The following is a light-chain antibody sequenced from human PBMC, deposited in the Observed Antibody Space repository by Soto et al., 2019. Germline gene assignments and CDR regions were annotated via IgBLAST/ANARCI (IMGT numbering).Light chain of an antibody. V-gene: IGKV3-11*01. CDR2: DAS. Sequence: EIVMTQSPATLSMSPGARATLSCRASQSVSGSLAWYQQNPGQAPRLLIHDASHRAAGIPARFSGSGFGTDFTLTISSLEPEDAAVYYCHQRSNWPPITFGQGTRLEIK. CDR3: HQRSNWPPIT. CDR1: QSVSGS. J-gene: IGKJ5*01.